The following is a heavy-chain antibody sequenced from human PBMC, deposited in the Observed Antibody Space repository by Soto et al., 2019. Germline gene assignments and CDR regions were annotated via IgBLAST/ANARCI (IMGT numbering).Heavy chain of an antibody. D-gene: IGHD3-3*01. CDR2: ISAYNGNT. CDR3: AIFKYYDFWSGYPYWFDP. CDR1: GYTFTSYG. Sequence: AASVKVSCKASGYTFTSYGISWVRQAPGQGLEWMGWISAYNGNTNYAQKLQGRVTMTTDTSTSTAYMELRSLRSDDTAVYYCAIFKYYDFWSGYPYWFDPWGQGTLVTASS. V-gene: IGHV1-18*01. J-gene: IGHJ5*02.